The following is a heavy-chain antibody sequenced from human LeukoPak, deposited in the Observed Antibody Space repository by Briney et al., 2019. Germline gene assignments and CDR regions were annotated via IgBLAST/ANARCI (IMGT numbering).Heavy chain of an antibody. CDR3: ARDKGDGDNDY. CDR2: IYYSGST. J-gene: IGHJ4*02. D-gene: IGHD4-17*01. Sequence: SETLSLTCTVSGGSISSSSHYWGWIRQPPGKGLEWIGSIYYSGSTYYNPSLKSRVTISVDTSKNQFSLKLSSVTAADTAVYYCARDKGDGDNDYWGQGTLVTVSS. V-gene: IGHV4-39*07. CDR1: GGSISSSSHY.